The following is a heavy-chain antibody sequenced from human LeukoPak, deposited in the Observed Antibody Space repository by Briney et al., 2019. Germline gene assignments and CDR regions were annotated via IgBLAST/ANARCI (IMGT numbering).Heavy chain of an antibody. D-gene: IGHD5-18*01. CDR3: AKGKRGYSYSFGVDY. V-gene: IGHV3-9*01. J-gene: IGHJ4*02. CDR2: ISWNSGSI. CDR1: GFTFDDYA. Sequence: GGSLRLSCAASGFTFDDYAMHWVRQAPGKGLEWVSGISWNSGSIGYADSVKGRFTISRDNAKNSLYLQMSSLRAEDTALYYCAKGKRGYSYSFGVDYWGQGTLVTVSS.